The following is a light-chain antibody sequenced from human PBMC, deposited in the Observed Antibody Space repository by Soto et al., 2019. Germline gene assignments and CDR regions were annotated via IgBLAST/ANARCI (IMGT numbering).Light chain of an antibody. CDR1: QSVSNN. Sequence: EIVMTQAPATLSVSPGETATLSCRASQSVSNNVAWYQQKPGQDPRLLIFGASTSATGIPARFSGSGSGTEFILSISSLQSEDFGVYYCKQYKERPPFTLGQGTRLEI. V-gene: IGKV3-15*01. CDR3: KQYKERPPFT. CDR2: GAS. J-gene: IGKJ5*01.